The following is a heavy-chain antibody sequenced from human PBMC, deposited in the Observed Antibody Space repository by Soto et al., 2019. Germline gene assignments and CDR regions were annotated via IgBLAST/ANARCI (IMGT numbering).Heavy chain of an antibody. Sequence: PSETMSLTCTVSGGSISSYYWSWVRQPPGKGLEWIGYIYYSGSTNYNPSLKSRVTISVDTSKNQFSLRLSSVTAADTAVYYCARHPDSPLVVVPAPICAFDIWGQGTMVTVSS. CDR2: IYYSGST. V-gene: IGHV4-59*08. CDR1: GGSISSYY. J-gene: IGHJ3*02. D-gene: IGHD2-2*01. CDR3: ARHPDSPLVVVPAPICAFDI.